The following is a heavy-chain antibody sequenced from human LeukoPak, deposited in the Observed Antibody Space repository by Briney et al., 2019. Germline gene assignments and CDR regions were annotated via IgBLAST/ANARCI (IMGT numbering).Heavy chain of an antibody. CDR2: IYYSRYS. Sequence: SETLSLTCGVSGYSISNGYYWGWIRQPPGKGLEWIGTIYYSRYSYYNPSLKSRLTISVDTSKNHFSLRLSSVTAADTALYYCVSGTLTRNAFDIWGQGIMVTVSS. D-gene: IGHD1-26*01. CDR3: VSGTLTRNAFDI. V-gene: IGHV4-38-2*01. J-gene: IGHJ3*02. CDR1: GYSISNGYY.